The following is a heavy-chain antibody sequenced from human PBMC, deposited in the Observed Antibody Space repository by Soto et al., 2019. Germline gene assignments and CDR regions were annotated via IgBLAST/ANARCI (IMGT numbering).Heavy chain of an antibody. J-gene: IGHJ5*02. Sequence: SGPTLVNPTHTLTLTCTFSGFSLSTSGMCVSWIRQPPGKALEWLALIDWDDDKYYSTSLKTRLTISKDTSKNQVVLTMTNMDPVDTATYYCARTAVDSSGYRLGWFDPWGQGTLVTVSS. CDR3: ARTAVDSSGYRLGWFDP. D-gene: IGHD3-22*01. CDR1: GFSLSTSGMC. V-gene: IGHV2-70*01. CDR2: IDWDDDK.